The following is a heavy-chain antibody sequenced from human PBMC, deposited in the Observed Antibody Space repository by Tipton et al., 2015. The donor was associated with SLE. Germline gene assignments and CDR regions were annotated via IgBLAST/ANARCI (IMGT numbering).Heavy chain of an antibody. CDR2: MYQSGTT. J-gene: IGHJ2*01. D-gene: IGHD3-16*01. Sequence: TLSLTCNVSVNSISNVYFWGWIRQPPGKGLEWIGTMYQSGTTHYNPSLKSRVTMSLDTSEEQFSLNLNSVTAADTAVYYCAGRLAGDSLWYFDLWGRGTLVTVSS. V-gene: IGHV4-38-2*02. CDR3: AGRLAGDSLWYFDL. CDR1: VNSISNVYF.